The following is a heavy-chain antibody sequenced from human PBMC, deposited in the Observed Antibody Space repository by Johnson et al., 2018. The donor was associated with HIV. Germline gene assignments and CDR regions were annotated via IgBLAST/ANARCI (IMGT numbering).Heavy chain of an antibody. CDR3: ARDGTTGPSGDAYDI. J-gene: IGHJ3*02. V-gene: IGHV3-20*04. CDR1: GFNFDDYG. Sequence: VQLVESGGGVVRPGGSLRLSCAASGFNFDDYGMSWVRQAPGKGLEWVSGINWNGASTGYADSVKGRFTVSRDNSKNTLYLQTNSLRAEDTAVYYCARDGTTGPSGDAYDIWGQGTMVTVAS. D-gene: IGHD4-17*01. CDR2: INWNGAST.